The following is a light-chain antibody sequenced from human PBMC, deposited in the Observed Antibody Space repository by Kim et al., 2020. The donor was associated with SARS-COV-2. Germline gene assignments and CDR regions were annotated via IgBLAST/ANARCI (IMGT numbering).Light chain of an antibody. J-gene: IGKJ1*01. CDR1: QSVSSSY. CDR3: LQYGTSPWT. Sequence: SPGERATLSCRASQSVSSSYLAWYQQKPGQSPRLLIYGASSRATGIPDRFSGSGSGTDFILTINRLDPEDFAVYYCLQYGTSPWTFGQGTKVEIK. V-gene: IGKV3-20*01. CDR2: GAS.